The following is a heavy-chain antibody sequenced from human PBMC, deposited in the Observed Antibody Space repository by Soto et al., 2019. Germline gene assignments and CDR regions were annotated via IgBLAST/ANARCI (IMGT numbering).Heavy chain of an antibody. CDR1: GGTFSSYT. V-gene: IGHV1-69*02. Sequence: QVQLVQSGAEVKKPGSSVKVSCKASGGTFSSYTISWVRQAPGQGLEWMGRIIPILGIANYAQKFQGRVRINADKSTSTAYMELSSLRSEDTAVYYCARVRRDGYNYFDYWGQGTLVTVSS. J-gene: IGHJ4*02. CDR3: ARVRRDGYNYFDY. CDR2: IIPILGIA. D-gene: IGHD5-12*01.